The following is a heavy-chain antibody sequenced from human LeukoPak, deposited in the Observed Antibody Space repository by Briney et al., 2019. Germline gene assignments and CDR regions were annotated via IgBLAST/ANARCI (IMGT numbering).Heavy chain of an antibody. V-gene: IGHV3-49*03. J-gene: IGHJ4*02. Sequence: GGSLRLSCTASGFTFGDYAMSWSRQAPGKGLEWVGFIRSKAYGGTTEYAASVKGRFTISRDDSKSIAYLQMNSLKTEDTAVYYCTRDSSLGDYVGYWGQGTLVTVSS. CDR1: GFTFGDYA. D-gene: IGHD2-15*01. CDR2: IRSKAYGGTT. CDR3: TRDSSLGDYVGY.